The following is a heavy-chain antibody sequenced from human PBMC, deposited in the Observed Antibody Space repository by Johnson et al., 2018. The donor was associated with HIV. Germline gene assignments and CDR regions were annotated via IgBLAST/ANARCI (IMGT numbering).Heavy chain of an antibody. CDR1: GFTFSDYY. CDR3: ARGEEMATILI. J-gene: IGHJ3*02. CDR2: IRNDGSET. Sequence: QVQLVESGGGLVKPGGSLRLSCAASGFTFSDYYMSWIRQAPGKGLVWVSRIRNDGSETAYADSVKGRFTISRDNSKNTLYLQMNSLRAEDTAVYYCARGEEMATILIWGQGTMVTVSS. V-gene: IGHV3-11*06. D-gene: IGHD5-24*01.